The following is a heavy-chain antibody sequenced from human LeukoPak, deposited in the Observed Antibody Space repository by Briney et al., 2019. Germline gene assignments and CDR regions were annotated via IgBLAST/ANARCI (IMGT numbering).Heavy chain of an antibody. D-gene: IGHD4-11*01. CDR1: GFTFSSYW. CDR3: ARGRTTVTRIDLNDY. Sequence: GGSLRLSCAASGFTFSSYWMHWVRHAPGKGLVWVSRINSDGSSTSYADSVKGRFTISRDNAKNTLYLQMNSLRAEDTAVYYCARGRTTVTRIDLNDYWGQGTLVTVSS. J-gene: IGHJ4*02. CDR2: INSDGSST. V-gene: IGHV3-74*01.